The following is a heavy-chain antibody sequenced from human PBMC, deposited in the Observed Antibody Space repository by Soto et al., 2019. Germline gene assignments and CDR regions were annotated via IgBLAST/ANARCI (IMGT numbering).Heavy chain of an antibody. J-gene: IGHJ3*02. CDR2: ISNRGDT. CDR3: AREPRYCRGGSCSITGDAFDI. V-gene: IGHV3-66*01. CDR1: GLSVSDTY. D-gene: IGHD2-15*01. Sequence: GGSLGLSCAASGLSVSDTYMNWVRKAPGKGLEWVSVISNRGDTYYADSVKGRFSLSRDISTNTLHLQMNSLSAEDTAVYYCAREPRYCRGGSCSITGDAFDIWGQGTMVTVSS.